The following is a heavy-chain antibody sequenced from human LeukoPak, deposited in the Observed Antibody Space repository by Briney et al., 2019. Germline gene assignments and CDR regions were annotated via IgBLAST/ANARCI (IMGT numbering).Heavy chain of an antibody. Sequence: VASVKVSCKASGGTFSNYAISWVRQAPGQGLEWMGGIIPIFGTANYAQKFQGRVTITADESTSTAYMELSSLRSEDTAVYYCARLGMDTIVPGLDAFDIWGQGTMVTVSS. CDR1: GGTFSNYA. V-gene: IGHV1-69*13. J-gene: IGHJ3*02. D-gene: IGHD7-27*01. CDR3: ARLGMDTIVPGLDAFDI. CDR2: IIPIFGTA.